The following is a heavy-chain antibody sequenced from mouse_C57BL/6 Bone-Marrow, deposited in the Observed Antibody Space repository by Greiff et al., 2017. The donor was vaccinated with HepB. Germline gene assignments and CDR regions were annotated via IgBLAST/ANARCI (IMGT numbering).Heavy chain of an antibody. D-gene: IGHD2-3*01. CDR1: GYTFTSYW. J-gene: IGHJ4*01. CDR2: INPSNGGT. Sequence: QVQLQQSGTELVKPGASVKLSCKASGYTFTSYWMHWVKQRPGQGLEWIGNINPSNGGTNYNEKFKSKATLTVDKSSSTAYMQLSSLTSEDSAVYYWARSGDIYDGYYGGAMDYWGQGTSVTVSS. V-gene: IGHV1-53*01. CDR3: ARSGDIYDGYYGGAMDY.